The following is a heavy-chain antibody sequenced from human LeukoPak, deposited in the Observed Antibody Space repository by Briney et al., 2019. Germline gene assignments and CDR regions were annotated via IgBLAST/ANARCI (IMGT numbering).Heavy chain of an antibody. Sequence: SETLSLTCAVYGGSFSGYYWIWIRQPPGKGLEWIGEINHSGSTNYNPSLKSRVTISVDTSKNQFSLKLSSVTAADTAVYYCARGGAVAGLRWFDPWGQGTLVTVSS. D-gene: IGHD6-19*01. CDR1: GGSFSGYY. CDR2: INHSGST. V-gene: IGHV4-34*01. J-gene: IGHJ5*02. CDR3: ARGGAVAGLRWFDP.